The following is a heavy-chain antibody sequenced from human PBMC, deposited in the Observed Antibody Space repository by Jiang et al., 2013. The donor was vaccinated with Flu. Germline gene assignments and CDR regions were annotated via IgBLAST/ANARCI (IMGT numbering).Heavy chain of an antibody. D-gene: IGHD4-17*01. CDR1: GGSISSGGYY. CDR2: IYYSGST. Sequence: GLVKPSQTLSLTCTVSGGSISSGGYYWSWIRQHPGKGLEWIGYIYYSGSTYYNPSLKSLVTISVDTSKNQFSLKLSSVTAADTAVYYCARGVGFDGDYPYYFDYWGQGTLVTVSS. V-gene: IGHV4-31*01. J-gene: IGHJ4*02. CDR3: ARGVGFDGDYPYYFDY.